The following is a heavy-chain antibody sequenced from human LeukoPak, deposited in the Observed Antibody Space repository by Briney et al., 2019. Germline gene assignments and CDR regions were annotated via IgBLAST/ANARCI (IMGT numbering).Heavy chain of an antibody. Sequence: GWPLRLSCAASGFTFSTYPMHWIRHPPGKGLEWGAIVFNDGSQKYYADSVKGRFTISRDNSKNTLYLQMSSLRVEDTALYYCARGYGSGWFDYWGLGTLVTVSS. J-gene: IGHJ4*02. CDR2: VFNDGSQK. CDR1: GFTFSTYP. CDR3: ARGYGSGWFDY. D-gene: IGHD6-19*01. V-gene: IGHV3-33*01.